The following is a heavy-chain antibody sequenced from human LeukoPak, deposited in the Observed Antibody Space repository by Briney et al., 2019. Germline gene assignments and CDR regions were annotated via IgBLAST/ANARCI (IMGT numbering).Heavy chain of an antibody. J-gene: IGHJ4*02. CDR3: ARGDYDFWSGYQYYFDY. V-gene: IGHV3-21*01. CDR1: GFTFSGAW. CDR2: ISSSSSYI. Sequence: PGGSLRLSCTASGFTFSGAWMTWVRQAPGKGLEWVSSISSSSSYIYYADSVKGRFTISRDNAKNSLYLQMNSLRAEDTAVYYCARGDYDFWSGYQYYFDYWGQGTLVTVSS. D-gene: IGHD3-3*01.